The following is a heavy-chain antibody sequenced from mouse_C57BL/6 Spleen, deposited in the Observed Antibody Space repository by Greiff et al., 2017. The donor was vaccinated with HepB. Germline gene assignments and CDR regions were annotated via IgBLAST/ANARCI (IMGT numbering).Heavy chain of an antibody. CDR3: ALIYYDYDGGAY. J-gene: IGHJ3*01. D-gene: IGHD2-4*01. CDR2: ISYDGSN. V-gene: IGHV3-6*01. Sequence: EVKLMESGPGLVKPSQSLSLTCSVTGYSITSGYYWNWIRQFPGNKLEWMGYISYDGSNNYNPSLKNRISITRDTSKNQFFLKLNSVTTEDTATYYCALIYYDYDGGAYWGQGTLVTVSA. CDR1: GYSITSGYY.